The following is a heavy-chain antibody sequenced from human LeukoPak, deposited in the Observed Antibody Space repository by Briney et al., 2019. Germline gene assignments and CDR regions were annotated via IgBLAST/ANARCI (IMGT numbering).Heavy chain of an antibody. J-gene: IGHJ4*02. Sequence: GGSLRLSCAASGFTFSDYYMSWIRQAPGKGLEWVSYISSSGSTIYYADSVKGRFTISRDNAKNSPYLQMNSLRAEDTAVYYCAKVGDILTGYPFDYWGQGTLVTVSS. CDR3: AKVGDILTGYPFDY. V-gene: IGHV3-11*01. D-gene: IGHD3-9*01. CDR2: ISSSGSTI. CDR1: GFTFSDYY.